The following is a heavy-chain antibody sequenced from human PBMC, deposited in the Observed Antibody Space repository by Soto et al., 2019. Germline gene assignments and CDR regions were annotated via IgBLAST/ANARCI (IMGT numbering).Heavy chain of an antibody. CDR3: TTLGPS. CDR1: GFTFGDAW. Sequence: VQLVESGGGWVKPGGSLTLSCVASGFTFGDAWMNWVRQAAGKGLEWVGHVKTKSEGETTDYAAPVKGRFTIWRDDSTNTLYVQMNSLKSEDTGKYFCTTLGPSWGQGTQVTVSS. CDR2: VKTKSEGETT. V-gene: IGHV3-15*07. J-gene: IGHJ5*02.